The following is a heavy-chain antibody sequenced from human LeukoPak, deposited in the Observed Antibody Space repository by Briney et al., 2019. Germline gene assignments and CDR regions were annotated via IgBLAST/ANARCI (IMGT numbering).Heavy chain of an antibody. CDR1: GFTFSSYS. CDR2: ITGSSSSTI. V-gene: IGHV3-48*01. J-gene: IGHJ4*02. Sequence: GGSLRLSCAASGFTFSSYSMNWVRQAPGKGLEWVSYITGSSSSTIYYADSVKGRFTISRDNAKNSLYLQMNSLRAEDTAVYYCARDLRDYCFDYWGQGTLVTVSS. CDR3: ARDLRDYCFDY.